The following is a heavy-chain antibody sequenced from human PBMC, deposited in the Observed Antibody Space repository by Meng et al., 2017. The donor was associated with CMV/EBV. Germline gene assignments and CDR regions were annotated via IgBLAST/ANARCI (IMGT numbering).Heavy chain of an antibody. Sequence: CAVSGGYISSSDWWSWVRQPPGKGLEWIGEIYHTGSTNYNPSLKSRVTISVDKSKNQFSLKLSSVTAADTAVYYCARKGRYDSSGYYLWGQGTLVTVSS. CDR3: ARKGRYDSSGYYL. V-gene: IGHV4-4*02. CDR2: IYHTGST. D-gene: IGHD3-22*01. J-gene: IGHJ5*02. CDR1: GGYISSSDW.